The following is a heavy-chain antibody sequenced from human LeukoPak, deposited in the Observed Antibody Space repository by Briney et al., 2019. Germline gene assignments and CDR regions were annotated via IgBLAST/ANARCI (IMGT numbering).Heavy chain of an antibody. CDR2: IYSDNT. CDR3: ANDDSSGYYFVLADHLYFQH. J-gene: IGHJ1*01. CDR1: GFTVSTNS. V-gene: IGHV3-53*01. Sequence: GGSLRLSCTVSGFTVSTNSMSWVRQAPGKGLEWVSFIYSDNTHYSDSVKGRFTISRDNSKNTLYLQMNSLRAEDTAVYYCANDDSSGYYFVLADHLYFQHWGQGTLVTVSS. D-gene: IGHD3-22*01.